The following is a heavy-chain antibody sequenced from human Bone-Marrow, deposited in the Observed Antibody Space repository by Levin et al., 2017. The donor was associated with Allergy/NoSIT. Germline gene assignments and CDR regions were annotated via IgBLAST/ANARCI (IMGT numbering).Heavy chain of an antibody. CDR1: GFIFSNYA. D-gene: IGHD3-22*01. Sequence: GGSLRLSCAASGFIFSNYAMNWVRQAPGKGLEWVSQISGSGGNTHYADSVKGRFTFSRDNSKNTLYLQMNSLRAEDTDVDDSAGYDTSAYHSPFNYWGQGNLVTVSS. V-gene: IGHV3-23*01. CDR3: AGYDTSAYHSPFNY. J-gene: IGHJ4*02. CDR2: ISGSGGNT.